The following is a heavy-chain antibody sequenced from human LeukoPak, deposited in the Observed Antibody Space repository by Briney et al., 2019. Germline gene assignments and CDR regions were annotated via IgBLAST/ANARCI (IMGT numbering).Heavy chain of an antibody. J-gene: IGHJ4*02. CDR3: AKGRAGSSPD. CDR1: GFTFSSYG. CDR2: IQYDGNNK. V-gene: IGHV3-30*02. Sequence: GGSLRLSCAASGFTFSSYGVHWVRQAPGRGLEWVSFIQYDGNNKYYADSVKGRFTISRDNSKGTLYLQMNGLRVEDTAIYYCAKGRAGSSPDWGQGTLVTVSS. D-gene: IGHD6-6*01.